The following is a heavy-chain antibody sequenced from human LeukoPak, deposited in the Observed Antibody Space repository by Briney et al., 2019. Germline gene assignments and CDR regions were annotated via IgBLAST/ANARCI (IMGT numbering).Heavy chain of an antibody. CDR3: ARGNYDFWSGEPPLDY. J-gene: IGHJ4*02. CDR1: GGSISSHY. V-gene: IGHV4-59*11. Sequence: SETLSLTCTVSGGSISSHYWSWIRQPPGKGLEWIGYIYYSGSTSYNPSLKSRVTISVDTSKNQFSLKLSSVTAADTAVYYCARGNYDFWSGEPPLDYWGQGTLVTVSS. D-gene: IGHD3-3*01. CDR2: IYYSGST.